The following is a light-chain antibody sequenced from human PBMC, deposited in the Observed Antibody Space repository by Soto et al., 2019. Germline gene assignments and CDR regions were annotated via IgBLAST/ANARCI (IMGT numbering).Light chain of an antibody. V-gene: IGKV3-11*01. Sequence: EIVLTQSPATLSLSPGERATLSCRASQSVSSYLAWYQQKPGQAPRLLIYDASNRATGIPARFSGSGSGTDFTLTISSLEPEDCAVYCCQQRSNWQLTFGGGTKVEIK. CDR1: QSVSSY. J-gene: IGKJ4*01. CDR3: QQRSNWQLT. CDR2: DAS.